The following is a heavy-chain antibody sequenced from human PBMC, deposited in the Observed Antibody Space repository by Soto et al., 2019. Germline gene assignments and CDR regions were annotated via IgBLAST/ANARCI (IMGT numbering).Heavy chain of an antibody. V-gene: IGHV3-30*18. CDR1: GFTFSSYG. CDR3: AKDGGNPLWYFDL. J-gene: IGHJ2*01. CDR2: ISYDGSNK. Sequence: QVQLVESGGGVVQPGRSLRLCWAASGFTFSSYGMHWVRQAPGKGLEWVAVISYDGSNKYYADSVKGRFTISRDNSKNTLYLQMNSLRAEDTAVYYCAKDGGNPLWYFDLWGRGTLVTVSS. D-gene: IGHD2-15*01.